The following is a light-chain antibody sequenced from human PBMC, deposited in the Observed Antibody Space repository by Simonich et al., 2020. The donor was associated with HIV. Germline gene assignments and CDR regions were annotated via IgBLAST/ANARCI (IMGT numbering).Light chain of an antibody. Sequence: DIVMTQSPLSLPVTPGEPASISCRSSPSLLHSNGYTYLDWYLQRPGQSPQLLIYLGANRASGVPYRCSGSGSGTEYTLRISRVEAEDVGVYYCMQTLQTRTFGPGTKVDIK. CDR3: MQTLQTRT. CDR2: LGA. J-gene: IGKJ3*01. CDR1: PSLLHSNGYTY. V-gene: IGKV2-28*01.